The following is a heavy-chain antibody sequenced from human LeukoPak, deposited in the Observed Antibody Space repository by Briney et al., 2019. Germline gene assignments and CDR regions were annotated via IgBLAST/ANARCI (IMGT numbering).Heavy chain of an antibody. CDR2: ISSDGTNT. D-gene: IGHD4-11*01. J-gene: IGHJ4*02. Sequence: GGSLRLSCAASGFTFSNYWMHWVRQIPGKGLVWVSRISSDGTNTHYADSVKGRFTISRDNAENTLCLQMTSLRAEDTAVYYCARDPGHSNYINDYWGQGTLVTVSS. CDR3: ARDPGHSNYINDY. CDR1: GFTFSNYW. V-gene: IGHV3-74*01.